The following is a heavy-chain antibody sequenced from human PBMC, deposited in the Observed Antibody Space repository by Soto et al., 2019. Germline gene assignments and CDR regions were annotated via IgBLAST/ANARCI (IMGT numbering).Heavy chain of an antibody. Sequence: ASVTVSCKASGYTFTSYGISWLRQASGQGLEWMRWISAYNGNTNYAQKLQGRVTMTTDTSTSTVYMELRSLRSDDTAVYYCARDRPYYDILTGYLFDPWGQGTLVTVSS. CDR1: GYTFTSYG. CDR2: ISAYNGNT. V-gene: IGHV1-18*01. CDR3: ARDRPYYDILTGYLFDP. D-gene: IGHD3-9*01. J-gene: IGHJ5*02.